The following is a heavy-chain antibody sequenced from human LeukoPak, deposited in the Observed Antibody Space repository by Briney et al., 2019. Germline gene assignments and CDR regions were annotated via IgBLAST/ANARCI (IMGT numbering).Heavy chain of an antibody. Sequence: GASVRVSCKASGYTFTSYGISWVRQAPGQGLEWMGWISANNGNTNYAQKLQGRVTMTTDTSTSTAYIELRSLRSDDTAVYYCARATGIAAAGPFDYWGQGTLVTV. CDR3: ARATGIAAAGPFDY. J-gene: IGHJ4*02. V-gene: IGHV1-18*01. CDR1: GYTFTSYG. CDR2: ISANNGNT. D-gene: IGHD6-13*01.